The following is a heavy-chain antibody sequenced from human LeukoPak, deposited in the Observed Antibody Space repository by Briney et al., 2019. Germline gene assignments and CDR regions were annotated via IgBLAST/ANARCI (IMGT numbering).Heavy chain of an antibody. Sequence: SLRLSCAASGCTFDDYAMHWVGQAPGKGVEGVSGISWNSGSIEYADSVKGRLTIYRDNAKKYVYVQMKSERGEDRALYYCAKSHSEYYGSGSFNYWGQGTLVTVSS. CDR3: AKSHSEYYGSGSFNY. D-gene: IGHD3-10*01. J-gene: IGHJ4*02. V-gene: IGHV3-9*01. CDR2: ISWNSGSI. CDR1: GCTFDDYA.